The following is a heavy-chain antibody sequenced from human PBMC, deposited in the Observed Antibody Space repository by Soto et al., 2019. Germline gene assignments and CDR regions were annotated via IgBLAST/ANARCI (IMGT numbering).Heavy chain of an antibody. CDR1: GFTFSSYS. D-gene: IGHD4-17*01. CDR3: AREFGDYDESGYYYGMDV. J-gene: IGHJ6*02. Sequence: GGSLRLSCAASGFTFSSYSMNWVRQAPGKGLEWVSSISSSSSYIYYADSVKGRFTISRDNAKNSLYLQMNSLRAGDTAVYYCAREFGDYDESGYYYGMDVWGQGTTVTVSS. V-gene: IGHV3-21*01. CDR2: ISSSSSYI.